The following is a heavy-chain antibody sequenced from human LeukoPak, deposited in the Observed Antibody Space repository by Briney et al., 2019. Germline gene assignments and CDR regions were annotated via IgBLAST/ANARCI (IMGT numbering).Heavy chain of an antibody. CDR1: GFTFSSYG. V-gene: IGHV3-30*03. CDR3: ARDVAHRQGYMDV. CDR2: ISYDGSNK. Sequence: PGGSLRLSCAASGFTFSSYGMHWVRQAPGKGLEWVAVISYDGSNKYYADSVKGRFTISRDNSKNTLFLWLNSLRAEDTAVYYCARDVAHRQGYMDVWGKGTTVTVSS. D-gene: IGHD6-6*01. J-gene: IGHJ6*04.